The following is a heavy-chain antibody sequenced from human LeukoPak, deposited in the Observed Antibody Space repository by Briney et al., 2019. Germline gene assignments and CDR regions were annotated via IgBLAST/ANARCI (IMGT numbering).Heavy chain of an antibody. Sequence: PSETLSLTCTVSGDSISSAPYYWGWIRQPPGKGLEYIGGVSYRGSTYYNPSLRSRVTISVDTSKNQFSLRLTSVAATDTAVYYCARHIYDSSNYYFYYLDYWGQGVLVTVSS. D-gene: IGHD3-22*01. V-gene: IGHV4-39*01. J-gene: IGHJ4*02. CDR3: ARHIYDSSNYYFYYLDY. CDR1: GDSISSAPYY. CDR2: VSYRGST.